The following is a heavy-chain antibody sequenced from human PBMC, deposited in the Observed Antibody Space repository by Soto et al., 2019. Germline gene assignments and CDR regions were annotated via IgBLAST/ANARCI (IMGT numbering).Heavy chain of an antibody. V-gene: IGHV3-33*01. D-gene: IGHD6-13*01. CDR2: IWNHGNTA. Sequence: CLRLSWVASGVTLRYYGVEWGRQSPGKGLEWVALIWNHGNTAYHADSVKGRFTVSRDNSRNTVYLQMNSLRAEDTAVYYCARLPYSNRRGGLDPWGRGTLVTVSS. CDR3: ARLPYSNRRGGLDP. CDR1: GVTLRYYG. J-gene: IGHJ5*02.